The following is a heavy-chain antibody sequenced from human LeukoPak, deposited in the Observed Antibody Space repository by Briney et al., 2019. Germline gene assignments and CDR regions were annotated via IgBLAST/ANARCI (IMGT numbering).Heavy chain of an antibody. CDR2: IYSGGST. Sequence: GGSLRLSCAASGFTVSSNYMSWVRQAPGKGLEWVSVIYSGGSTYYADSVTGRFTISRDNSKNTLYLQMNSLRAEDTAVYYCARSPHSSNWKYYGMDVWGQGTTVTVSS. CDR1: GFTVSSNY. D-gene: IGHD6-13*01. V-gene: IGHV3-53*01. J-gene: IGHJ6*02. CDR3: ARSPHSSNWKYYGMDV.